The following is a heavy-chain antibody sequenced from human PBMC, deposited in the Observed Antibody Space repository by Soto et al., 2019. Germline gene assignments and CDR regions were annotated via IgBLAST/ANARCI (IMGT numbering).Heavy chain of an antibody. CDR1: GGTFSSYA. J-gene: IGHJ4*02. CDR3: ARQGGVSGTYVGYFDS. D-gene: IGHD3-10*01. V-gene: IGHV1-69*13. Sequence: GASVKVSCKASGGTFSSYAISWVRQAPGQGLEWMGGIIPIFGTANYAQKFQGRVTITADESTSTAYMELSSLRSEDTAVYYCARQGGVSGTYVGYFDSWGQGNLVTVSS. CDR2: IIPIFGTA.